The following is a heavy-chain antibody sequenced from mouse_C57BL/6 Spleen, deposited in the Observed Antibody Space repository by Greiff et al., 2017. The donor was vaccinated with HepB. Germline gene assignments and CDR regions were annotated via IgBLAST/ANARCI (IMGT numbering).Heavy chain of an antibody. J-gene: IGHJ4*01. V-gene: IGHV1-72*01. Sequence: VQLQQSGAELVKPGASVKLSCKASGYTFTSYWMHWVKQRPGRGLEWIGRIDPNSGGTKYNEKFKSKATLTVDKPSSTAYMQLSSLTSEDSAVYYCARLFMTTVVATNYAMDYWGQGTSVTVSS. CDR3: ARLFMTTVVATNYAMDY. D-gene: IGHD1-1*01. CDR1: GYTFTSYW. CDR2: IDPNSGGT.